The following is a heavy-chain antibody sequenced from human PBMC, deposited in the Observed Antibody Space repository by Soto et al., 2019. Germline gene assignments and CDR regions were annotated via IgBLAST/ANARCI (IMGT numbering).Heavy chain of an antibody. J-gene: IGHJ4*02. D-gene: IGHD6-6*01. CDR3: ARARDSYSSSFHFDY. CDR2: IWYDGSNK. V-gene: IGHV3-33*01. Sequence: QVQLVESGGGVVQPGRSLRLSCAASGFTFSSYGMHWVRQAPGKGLEWVAIIWYDGSNKYYADSVKGRFIISRDNSKNTRYLQMNSLRAEDTAVYYCARARDSYSSSFHFDYWGQGTLVTVSS. CDR1: GFTFSSYG.